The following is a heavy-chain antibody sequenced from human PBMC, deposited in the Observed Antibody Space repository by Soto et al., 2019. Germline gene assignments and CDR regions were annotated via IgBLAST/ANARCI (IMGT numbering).Heavy chain of an antibody. CDR3: AKVIMITVGGVIGNFYY. CDR2: ISGRGVTT. V-gene: IGHV3-23*01. Sequence: EVQLLESGGGLVQPGGSLRLSCAASGFTFGAYGMSWVSQAPGQGLEWVSTISGRGVTTHYADSVKGRFTVSRDNSKNLVYLQMNSLRAEDTAVYYCAKVIMITVGGVIGNFYYWGQGTLVTVSS. D-gene: IGHD3-16*02. CDR1: GFTFGAYG. J-gene: IGHJ4*02.